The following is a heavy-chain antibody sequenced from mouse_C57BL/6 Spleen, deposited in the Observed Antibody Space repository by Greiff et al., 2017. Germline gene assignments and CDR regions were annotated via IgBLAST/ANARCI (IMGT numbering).Heavy chain of an antibody. CDR1: GYTFTDYY. D-gene: IGHD1-1*02. Sequence: EVQLQQSGPVLVKPGASVKMSCKASGYTFTDYYMNWVKQSHGKSLEWIGVINPYNGGTSYNQKFKGKATLTVDKSSSTAYMALNSLTSEDSAVYYCARGGGNFFDYWGQGTTLTVSS. CDR2: INPYNGGT. V-gene: IGHV1-19*01. J-gene: IGHJ2*01. CDR3: ARGGGNFFDY.